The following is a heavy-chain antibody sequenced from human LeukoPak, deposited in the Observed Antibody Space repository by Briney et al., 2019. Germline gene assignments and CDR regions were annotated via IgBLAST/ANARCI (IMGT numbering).Heavy chain of an antibody. CDR3: AKDAWYSSGWYPFDY. D-gene: IGHD6-19*01. CDR2: ISGSGGST. CDR1: GFTFSSYS. J-gene: IGHJ4*02. V-gene: IGHV3-23*01. Sequence: PGGSLRLSCAASGFTFSSYSMNWVRQAPGKGLEWVSAISGSGGSTYYADSVKGRFTISRDNSKNTLYLQMNSLRAEDTAVYYCAKDAWYSSGWYPFDYWGQGTLVTVSS.